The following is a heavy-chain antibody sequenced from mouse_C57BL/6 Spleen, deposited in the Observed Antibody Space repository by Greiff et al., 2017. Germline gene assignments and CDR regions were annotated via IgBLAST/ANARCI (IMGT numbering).Heavy chain of an antibody. V-gene: IGHV1-81*01. CDR2: IYPRSGNT. D-gene: IGHD1-1*01. Sequence: QVQLKQSGAELARPGASVKLSCKASGYTFTSYGISWVKQRTGQGLEWIGEIYPRSGNTYYNEKFKGKATLTADKSSSTAYMELRSLTSEDSAVYFCARSGDYYEGYFDVWGTGTTVTVSS. J-gene: IGHJ1*03. CDR3: ARSGDYYEGYFDV. CDR1: GYTFTSYG.